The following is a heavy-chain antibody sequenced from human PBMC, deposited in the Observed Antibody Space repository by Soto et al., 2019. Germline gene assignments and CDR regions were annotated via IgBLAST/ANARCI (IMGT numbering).Heavy chain of an antibody. CDR3: VREAVAGVDS. CDR1: GFKFNDYY. D-gene: IGHD6-19*01. Sequence: GGSLRLSCAASGFKFNDYYMSWIRQAPGKGLEWFSYISSNGRTTYYADSVKGRFTISRDNTKNSLYLQMNSLRAEDTAVYYCVREAVAGVDSWGQGTLVTVSS. J-gene: IGHJ4*02. CDR2: ISSNGRTT. V-gene: IGHV3-11*01.